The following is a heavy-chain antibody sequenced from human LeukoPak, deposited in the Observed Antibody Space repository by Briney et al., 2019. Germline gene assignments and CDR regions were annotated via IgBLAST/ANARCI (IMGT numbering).Heavy chain of an antibody. V-gene: IGHV3-20*01. CDR3: ASIGYCSSTSCAPIP. D-gene: IGHD2-2*01. J-gene: IGHJ5*02. CDR2: INWNGGST. Sequence: PGGSLRLSCAASGFTFDDYGMSWVRQAPGKGLEWVSGINWNGGSTGYADSVKGRFTISRDNAKNSLYLQMNSLRAEDTASYHCASIGYCSSTSCAPIPWGQGTLVTVSS. CDR1: GFTFDDYG.